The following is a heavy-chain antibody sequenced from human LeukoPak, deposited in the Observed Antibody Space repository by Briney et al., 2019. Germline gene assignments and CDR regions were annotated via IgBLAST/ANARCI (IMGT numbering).Heavy chain of an antibody. J-gene: IGHJ4*02. CDR3: AREGTIFGVVIPTAIDY. D-gene: IGHD3-3*01. CDR1: GYTFTSYG. CDR2: ISAYNGNT. V-gene: IGHV1-18*01. Sequence: ASVKVSCKASGYTFTSYGISWVRQAPGQGLEWMGWISAYNGNTNYAQKLQGRVTMTTDTSTSTAYMELRSLRSDDTAVYYCAREGTIFGVVIPTAIDYWGQGTLVTVSS.